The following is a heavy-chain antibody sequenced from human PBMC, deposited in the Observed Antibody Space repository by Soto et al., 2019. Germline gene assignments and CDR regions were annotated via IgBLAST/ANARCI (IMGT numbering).Heavy chain of an antibody. V-gene: IGHV3-30-3*01. CDR1: GFTFSSYA. CDR2: ISYDGSNK. Sequence: GSLRLSCAASGFTFSSYAMHWVRQAPGKGLEWVAVISYDGSNKYYADYVKGRFTISRDNSKNTLYLQMNSLRAEDTAVYYCARKTADWGQGTLVTVSS. CDR3: ARKTAD. J-gene: IGHJ4*02.